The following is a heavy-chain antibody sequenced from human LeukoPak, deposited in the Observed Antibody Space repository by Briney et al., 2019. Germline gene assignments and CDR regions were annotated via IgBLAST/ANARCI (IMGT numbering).Heavy chain of an antibody. D-gene: IGHD5-18*01. J-gene: IGHJ3*02. CDR1: GGTFSSYA. V-gene: IGHV1-69*01. CDR3: ARADGLSGYSYAAFDI. Sequence: SVKVSCKASGGTFSSYAISWVRQAPGQGLEWMGGIIPIFGTANYAQKFQGRDTITADESTSTAYMELSSLRSEDTAVYYCARADGLSGYSYAAFDIWGQGTMVTVSS. CDR2: IIPIFGTA.